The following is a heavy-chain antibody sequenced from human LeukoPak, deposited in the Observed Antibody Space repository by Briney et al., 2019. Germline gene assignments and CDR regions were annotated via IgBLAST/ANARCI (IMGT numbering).Heavy chain of an antibody. CDR3: ARAGWFGESLNWFDP. V-gene: IGHV3-23*01. J-gene: IGHJ5*02. CDR2: ISGSGGST. D-gene: IGHD3-10*01. CDR1: GFTFSSYA. Sequence: GGSLRLSCAASGFTFSSYAMSWVRQAPGKGLEWVSAISGSGGSTYYADSVKGRFTISRDNSKNTLYLQMNSLRAEDTAVYYCARAGWFGESLNWFDPWGQGTLVTVSS.